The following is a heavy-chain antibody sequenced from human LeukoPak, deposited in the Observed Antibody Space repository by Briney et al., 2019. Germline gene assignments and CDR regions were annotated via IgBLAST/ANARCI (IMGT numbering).Heavy chain of an antibody. CDR1: GVSVSSGSYY. CDR2: IYYSGST. D-gene: IGHD1-26*01. J-gene: IGHJ5*02. Sequence: SETLSLTCTVSGVSVSSGSYYWSWIRQPPGKGLEWIGYIYYSGSTNYNPSLKSRVTISVDTSKNQFSLKLSSVTAADTAVYYCASNLSGSYYNWFDPWGQGTLVTVSS. V-gene: IGHV4-61*01. CDR3: ASNLSGSYYNWFDP.